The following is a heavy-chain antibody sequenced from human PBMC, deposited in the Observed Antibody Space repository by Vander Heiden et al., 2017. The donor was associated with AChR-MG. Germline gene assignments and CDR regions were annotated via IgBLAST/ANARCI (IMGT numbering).Heavy chain of an antibody. CDR1: GGAINSGDYY. CDR3: GRYSDGFGLEP. CDR2: IYDSGSA. J-gene: IGHJ1*01. Sequence: QVQLQESGPGLVRPSQTLSLTCSVSGGAINSGDYYWSWVRQPPGQGLEWLGYIYDSGSAYYNPSLQSRIFISRDTSKNQFTLSLNSVTPADTAVYFCGRYSDGFGLEPWGQGTLVTVSS. D-gene: IGHD1-26*01. V-gene: IGHV4-30-4*01.